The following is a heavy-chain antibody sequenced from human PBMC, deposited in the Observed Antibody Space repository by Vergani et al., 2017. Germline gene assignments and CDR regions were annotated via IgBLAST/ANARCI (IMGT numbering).Heavy chain of an antibody. CDR3: ARDVVPAARYYYYYYMDV. CDR1: GYSFTGYW. D-gene: IGHD2-2*01. CDR2: IYPGDSDT. Sequence: EVQLVQSGAEVKKPGESLKISCKGSGYSFTGYWIGWVRQMPGKGLEWMGIIYPGDSDTRYSPSFQGQVTISADKSISTAYLQWSSLKASDTAMYYCARDVVPAARYYYYYYMDVWGKGTTVTVSS. V-gene: IGHV5-51*03. J-gene: IGHJ6*03.